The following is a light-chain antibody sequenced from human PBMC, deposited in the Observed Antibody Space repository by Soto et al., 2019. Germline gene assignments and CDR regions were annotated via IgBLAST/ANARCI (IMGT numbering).Light chain of an antibody. V-gene: IGLV2-14*01. J-gene: IGLJ2*01. Sequence: SVLAQPASVSGSPGQSITISCTATSSDVGTYNYVSWYQQHPGKAPKLMIFEVINRPSGVSNRFSGSKSGNTASLIISGLQAEDEADYYCSSYTTTSTLVFGGGTQLTVL. CDR2: EVI. CDR3: SSYTTTSTLV. CDR1: SSDVGTYNY.